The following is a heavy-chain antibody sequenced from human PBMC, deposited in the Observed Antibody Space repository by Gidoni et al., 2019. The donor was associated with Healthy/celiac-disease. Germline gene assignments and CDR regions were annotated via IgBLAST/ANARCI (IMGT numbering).Heavy chain of an antibody. CDR3: ARDGLERGES. V-gene: IGHV3-7*01. CDR2: MKQDGSEK. Sequence: EVQLVESGGGWVQHGGFMRLSGAASGFTFSSYWMSWVRQAPGKGLEWVANMKQDGSEKYYVDSVKCRFTISRANAKNSLYLHMNSLRAEDTAVYYCARDGLERGESWGQGTLVTVSS. D-gene: IGHD1-1*01. CDR1: GFTFSSYW. J-gene: IGHJ5*02.